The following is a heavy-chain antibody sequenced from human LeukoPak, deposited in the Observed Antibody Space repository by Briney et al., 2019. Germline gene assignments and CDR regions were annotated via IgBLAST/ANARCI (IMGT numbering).Heavy chain of an antibody. V-gene: IGHV3-74*01. CDR1: GFTFSSYW. Sequence: GGSLRLSCASSGFTFSSYWMHWVRQAPGKGLVWVSRINSDGSSTSYADSVKGRFTISRDNAKNTLYLQMNSLRAEDTAVYYCARGPRKPPTEWLLPTDYYYYMDVWGKGTTVTVSS. CDR2: INSDGSST. J-gene: IGHJ6*03. CDR3: ARGPRKPPTEWLLPTDYYYYMDV. D-gene: IGHD3-3*01.